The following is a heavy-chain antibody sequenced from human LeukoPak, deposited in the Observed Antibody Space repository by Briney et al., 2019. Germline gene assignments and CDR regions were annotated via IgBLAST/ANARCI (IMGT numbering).Heavy chain of an antibody. CDR1: GYTFTSYG. V-gene: IGHV1-18*01. J-gene: IGHJ5*02. CDR3: ARGYYDSSGYYFDWFDP. Sequence: ASVKVSCEASGYTFTSYGISWVRQAPGQGLEWMGWISAYNGNTNYAQKLQGRVTMTTDTSTSTAYMELRSLRSDDTAVYYCARGYYDSSGYYFDWFDPWGQGTLVTVSS. CDR2: ISAYNGNT. D-gene: IGHD3-22*01.